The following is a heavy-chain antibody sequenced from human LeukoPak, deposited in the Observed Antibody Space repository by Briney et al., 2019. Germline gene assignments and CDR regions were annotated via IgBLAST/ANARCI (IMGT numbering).Heavy chain of an antibody. V-gene: IGHV3-9*01. CDR1: GVTFDDYA. Sequence: SLRLSCAASGVTFDDYAMRWGRHAPGEGLEWVSGIIWVSGSIGYADSVKGRFTISIDNAKNSLYLQMNSLRAEDTALYYCAKDRRRVLYSGSYYRDAFDMGPGETRVRVSS. D-gene: IGHD1-26*01. CDR3: AKDRRRVLYSGSYYRDAFD. J-gene: IGHJ3*02. CDR2: IIWVSGSI.